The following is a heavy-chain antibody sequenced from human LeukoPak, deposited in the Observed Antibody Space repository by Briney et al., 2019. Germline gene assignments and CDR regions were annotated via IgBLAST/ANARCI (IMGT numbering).Heavy chain of an antibody. Sequence: GASVKVSCKASGYSFTSYGISWVRQAPGQGLEWMGWISTYAGNTNYAQKVQDRVTMTTDTSTRTAYMELRSLRSDDTAVYYCAREVGTRFDYWGQGTLVTVSS. J-gene: IGHJ4*02. V-gene: IGHV1-18*04. D-gene: IGHD1-26*01. CDR1: GYSFTSYG. CDR3: AREVGTRFDY. CDR2: ISTYAGNT.